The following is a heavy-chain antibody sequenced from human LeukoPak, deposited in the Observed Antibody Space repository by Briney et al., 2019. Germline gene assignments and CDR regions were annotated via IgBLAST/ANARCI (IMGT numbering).Heavy chain of an antibody. V-gene: IGHV1-18*01. CDR1: GYTFTSYG. J-gene: IGHJ4*02. D-gene: IGHD3-10*01. Sequence: ASVKVSCKASGYTFTSYGISWVRQAPGQGLEWMGWISAYNGNTNCAQKLQGRVTMTTDTSTSTAYMELSSLTSDDTAIYYCARAYGSGSSYHPDYWGQGTLVTVSS. CDR3: ARAYGSGSSYHPDY. CDR2: ISAYNGNT.